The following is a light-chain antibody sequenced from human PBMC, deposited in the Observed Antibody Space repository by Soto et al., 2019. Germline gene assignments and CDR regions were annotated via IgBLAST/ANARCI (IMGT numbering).Light chain of an antibody. CDR1: SSNTGAGHD. Sequence: QSVLTQPPSVSGAPGQRVTISCTGSSSNTGAGHDVHWYQQLPGTAPKLLISGDNNRPSGVPDRFSGSKSGTSASLAITGLQAEDEADYYCQSFDSSLSGWVFGGGTKVTVL. CDR3: QSFDSSLSGWV. CDR2: GDN. J-gene: IGLJ3*02. V-gene: IGLV1-40*01.